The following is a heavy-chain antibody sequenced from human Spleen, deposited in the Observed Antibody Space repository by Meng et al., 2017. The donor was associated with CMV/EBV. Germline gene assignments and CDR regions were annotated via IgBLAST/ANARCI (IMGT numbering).Heavy chain of an antibody. V-gene: IGHV4-39*01. J-gene: IGHJ4*02. D-gene: IGHD2-15*01. CDR3: ARHCSGGSCYSGLDY. CDR2: IYYSGST. Sequence: GGSIRSGSYDWGWIRQPPGKGLEWIGSIYYSGSTYYKPSLKSRVTISVDTSKNQFSLKLSSVTAADTAVYYCARHCSGGSCYSGLDYWGQGTLVTVSS. CDR1: GGSIRSGSYD.